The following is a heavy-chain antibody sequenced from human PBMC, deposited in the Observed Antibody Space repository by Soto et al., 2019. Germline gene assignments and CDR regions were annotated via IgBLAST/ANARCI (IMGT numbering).Heavy chain of an antibody. V-gene: IGHV3-30-3*01. CDR3: ARDQAYYYGSGSYYPDYYYYGMDV. J-gene: IGHJ6*02. Sequence: QVQLVESGGGVVQPGRSLRLSCAASGFSFSSYAMHWVRQAPGKGLEWVAVISYDGSNKYYADSVKGRFTISRDNSKNTLYLQMNSLRAEDTAVYYCARDQAYYYGSGSYYPDYYYYGMDVWGQGTTVTVSS. CDR1: GFSFSSYA. CDR2: ISYDGSNK. D-gene: IGHD3-10*01.